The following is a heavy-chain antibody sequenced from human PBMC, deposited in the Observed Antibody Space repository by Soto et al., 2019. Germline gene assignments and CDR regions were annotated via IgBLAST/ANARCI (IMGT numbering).Heavy chain of an antibody. Sequence: PSETLSLTCAVYGGSFSGYYWSWIRRPPGKGLEWIGEINHSGVTNYKPSLKRRVTISVDTSKNQFSLQLKSVTAADTALYDCARFSGSCYCATDVWRQGATVSVSS. CDR1: GGSFSGYY. V-gene: IGHV4-34*01. D-gene: IGHD3-22*01. CDR3: ARFSGSCYCATDV. CDR2: INHSGVT. J-gene: IGHJ6*01.